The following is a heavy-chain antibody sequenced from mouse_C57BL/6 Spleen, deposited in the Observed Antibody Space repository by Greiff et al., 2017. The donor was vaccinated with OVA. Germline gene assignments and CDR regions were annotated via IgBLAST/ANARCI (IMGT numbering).Heavy chain of an antibody. CDR2: LYPGDGDT. CDR1: GYAFSSYW. V-gene: IGHV1-80*01. CDR3: ARGCGSRYWYFDV. D-gene: IGHD1-1*01. J-gene: IGHJ1*03. Sequence: VKLVESGAELVQPGASVKISCKASGYAFSSYWMNWVKPRPGKGLEWIGQLYPGDGDTNSNGKFKGKATLTADKSSSTAYMQLSSLTSEDSEVYFCARGCGSRYWYFDVWGTGTTVTVSS.